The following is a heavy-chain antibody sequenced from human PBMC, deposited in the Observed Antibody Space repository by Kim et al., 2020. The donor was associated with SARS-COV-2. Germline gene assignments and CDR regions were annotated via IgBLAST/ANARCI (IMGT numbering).Heavy chain of an antibody. CDR1: GGTFSSYA. J-gene: IGHJ4*02. CDR3: ARDRRSPHDYHDSSGYSGPFDY. CDR2: IIPIFGTA. V-gene: IGHV1-69*13. Sequence: SVKVSCKASGGTFSSYAISWVRQAPGQGLEWMGGIIPIFGTANYAQKFQGRVTITADESTSTAYMELSSLRSEDTAVYYCARDRRSPHDYHDSSGYSGPFDYWGQGTLVTVSS. D-gene: IGHD3-22*01.